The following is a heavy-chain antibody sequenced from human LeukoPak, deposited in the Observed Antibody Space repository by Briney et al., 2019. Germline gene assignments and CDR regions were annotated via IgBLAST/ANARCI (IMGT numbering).Heavy chain of an antibody. V-gene: IGHV1-18*01. CDR3: AGVGSYYDFWSGPTPIDY. CDR2: ISAYNGNT. D-gene: IGHD3-3*01. CDR1: GYTFTSYG. J-gene: IGHJ4*02. Sequence: ASVKVSCKASGYTFTSYGISWVRQAPGQGLEWMGWISAYNGNTNYAQKLQGRVTMTTDTSTSTAYMELRSLRSDDTAVYYCAGVGSYYDFWSGPTPIDYWGQGTLVTVSS.